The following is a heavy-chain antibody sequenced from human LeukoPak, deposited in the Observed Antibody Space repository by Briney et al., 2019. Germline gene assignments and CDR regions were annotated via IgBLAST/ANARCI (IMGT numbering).Heavy chain of an antibody. V-gene: IGHV1-2*02. Sequence: ASVTVSCKSSGYTFTGYYIHWVRQAPGQGIEWMGWINPHSGGTNYAQKVQGGVTMTRDTSISTAYMELSSLRSDDTAVYYCARDVGEYCSSTNCYASHYWGQGTLVTVSS. CDR1: GYTFTGYY. CDR2: INPHSGGT. CDR3: ARDVGEYCSSTNCYASHY. J-gene: IGHJ4*02. D-gene: IGHD2-2*01.